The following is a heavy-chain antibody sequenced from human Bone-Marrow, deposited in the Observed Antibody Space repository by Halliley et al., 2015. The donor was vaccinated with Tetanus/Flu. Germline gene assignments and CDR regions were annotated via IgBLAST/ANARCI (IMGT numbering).Heavy chain of an antibody. CDR2: IYDRGNT. J-gene: IGHJ4*02. CDR3: ARDLGFNDYGVDALDY. D-gene: IGHD4-17*01. V-gene: IGHV4-59*01. CDR1: GGSISSYY. Sequence: TLSLTCTVSGGSISSYYWSWIRQSPGKGLQWLGYIYDRGNTKYNPSLKSRVSISVDTSKNQVSLSLNSVTAADTAVYYCARDLGFNDYGVDALDYWGQGILVTVSS.